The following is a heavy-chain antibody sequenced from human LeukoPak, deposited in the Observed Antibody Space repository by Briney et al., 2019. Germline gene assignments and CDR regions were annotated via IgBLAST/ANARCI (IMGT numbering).Heavy chain of an antibody. CDR1: GFTFSSYS. CDR3: ARGPRFGQGGNYFDY. D-gene: IGHD3-10*01. J-gene: IGHJ4*02. V-gene: IGHV3-21*01. Sequence: GGSLRLSCAASGFTFSSYSMNWVRQGPGKGLEWVSSISSSSSYIYYADSVKGRFTISRDNAKNSLYLQMNSLRAEDTAVYYCARGPRFGQGGNYFDYWGQGTLVTVSS. CDR2: ISSSSSYI.